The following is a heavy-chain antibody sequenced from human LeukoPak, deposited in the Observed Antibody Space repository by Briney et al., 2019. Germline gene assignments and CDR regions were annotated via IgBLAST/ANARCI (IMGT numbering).Heavy chain of an antibody. V-gene: IGHV3-23*01. CDR1: GFTFSTYA. D-gene: IGHD2-21*02. CDR3: ASFGGAGYCGGNCYRWFDS. J-gene: IGHJ5*01. CDR2: ISGSADST. Sequence: GGSLRLSCAVSGFTFSTYAMSWVRQTTGKGLEWVSSISGSADSTYYADSVKGRFTISRDNSKNTLYLQMNRLRAEDTAVYYCASFGGAGYCGGNCYRWFDSWGQGTLVTLSS.